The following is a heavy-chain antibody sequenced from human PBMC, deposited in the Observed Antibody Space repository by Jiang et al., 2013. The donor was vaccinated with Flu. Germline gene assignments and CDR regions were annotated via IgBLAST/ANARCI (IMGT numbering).Heavy chain of an antibody. CDR2: STYI. V-gene: IGHV3-21*01. CDR3: ASPDYTSFDY. D-gene: IGHD5-12*01. Sequence: STYIYYADSVKGRFTISRDNAKNSLYLQMNSLRAEDTAVYFCASPDYTSFDYWGQGTLVTVSS. J-gene: IGHJ4*02.